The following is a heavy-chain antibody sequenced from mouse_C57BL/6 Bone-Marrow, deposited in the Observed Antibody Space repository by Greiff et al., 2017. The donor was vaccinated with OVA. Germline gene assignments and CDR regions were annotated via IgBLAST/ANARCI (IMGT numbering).Heavy chain of an antibody. CDR2: IHPNSGST. D-gene: IGHD1-1*01. CDR3: ASPYYYGSLDY. Sequence: QVQLQQPGAELVEPGASVKLSCKASGYTFTSYWMHWVKQRPGQGLEWIGMIHPNSGSTNYNEKFKSKATLTVDKSSSTAYMQLSSLTSEDSAVYYCASPYYYGSLDYWGQGTTLTVSS. V-gene: IGHV1-64*01. J-gene: IGHJ2*01. CDR1: GYTFTSYW.